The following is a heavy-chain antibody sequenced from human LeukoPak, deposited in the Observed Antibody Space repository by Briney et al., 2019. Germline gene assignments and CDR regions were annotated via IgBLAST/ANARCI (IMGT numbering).Heavy chain of an antibody. V-gene: IGHV4-31*03. CDR3: ARAPGDGIRRMFDY. J-gene: IGHJ4*02. CDR1: GGSISSGGYF. Sequence: PSETLSLTCTVSGGSISSGGYFWSWIRQHPGKGLEWTGYIYYSGSTYYNPSLKSRVTISVDASKNQFYLKVSSVTAADTAVYYCARAPGDGIRRMFDYWGQGTLVTVSS. CDR2: IYYSGST. D-gene: IGHD3-3*02.